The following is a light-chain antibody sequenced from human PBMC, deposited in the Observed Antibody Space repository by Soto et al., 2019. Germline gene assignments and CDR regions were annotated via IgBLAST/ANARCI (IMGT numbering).Light chain of an antibody. V-gene: IGKV1-5*03. Sequence: DVQMTQSPPTLSASVGYRFTITCRASENINKWLAWHQQKPGKAPKLLIYAASDLDRGVPSRFSGSGSGTEFTLTISSLQPDDFATYYCQQYNSYLWTFGQGTKGDIK. J-gene: IGKJ1*01. CDR3: QQYNSYLWT. CDR1: ENINKW. CDR2: AAS.